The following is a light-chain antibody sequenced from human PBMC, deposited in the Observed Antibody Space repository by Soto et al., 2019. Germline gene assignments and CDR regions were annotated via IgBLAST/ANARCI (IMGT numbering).Light chain of an antibody. CDR3: QQYYSTPLT. V-gene: IGKV4-1*01. CDR2: WAS. Sequence: DIVMTQSPDSLAVSMVVRATINCKSSQSLLYSSNRKYYLAWYQQKPGQPPKLLIYWASTRASGAPDPLRGSGSGTDFTLPISSLQAEDVAVYYCQQYYSTPLTFGGGTKVDIK. CDR1: QSLLYSSNRKYY. J-gene: IGKJ4*01.